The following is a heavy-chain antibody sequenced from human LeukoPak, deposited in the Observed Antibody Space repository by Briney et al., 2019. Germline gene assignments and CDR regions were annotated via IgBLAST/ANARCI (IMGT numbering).Heavy chain of an antibody. CDR1: GVTFSSYW. J-gene: IGHJ4*02. V-gene: IGHV3-74*01. CDR3: ARDARGDFDY. D-gene: IGHD3-16*01. Sequence: GGSLRLSCADSGVTFSSYWMSWVRQAPGKGLVWVSRVNSDGGTTSYADSVKGRFTISRDNAKNTLFLQMDSLRAEDTAVYYCARDARGDFDYWGQGTLVTVSS. CDR2: VNSDGGTT.